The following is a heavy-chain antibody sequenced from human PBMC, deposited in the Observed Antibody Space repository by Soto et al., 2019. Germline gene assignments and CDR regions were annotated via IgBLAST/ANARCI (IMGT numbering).Heavy chain of an antibody. CDR2: IKQDGSEK. Sequence: PGGSLRLSCAASGFTFSRYWMTWFRQAPGKGLEWVANIKQDGSEKYYVDSVKGRFTISRDNAKNSLYLQMNSLRAEDTAVYYCARDYSRFDYWGQGTLVTVSS. J-gene: IGHJ4*02. CDR3: ARDYSRFDY. V-gene: IGHV3-7*01. CDR1: GFTFSRYW. D-gene: IGHD6-13*01.